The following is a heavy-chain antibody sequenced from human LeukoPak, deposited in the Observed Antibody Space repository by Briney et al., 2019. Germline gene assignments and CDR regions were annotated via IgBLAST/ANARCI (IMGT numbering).Heavy chain of an antibody. Sequence: GGSLRLSCAASGSTFDRHTMHWVRQPPGKGPEWVSLIGWDGANIDYADSVKGRFTISRDNSKNFVYLQMHSLRTEDTALYYCTKDMEWGMDVWGQGTTVIVSS. V-gene: IGHV3-43*01. CDR2: IGWDGANI. CDR3: TKDMEWGMDV. J-gene: IGHJ6*02. CDR1: GSTFDRHT. D-gene: IGHD3-3*01.